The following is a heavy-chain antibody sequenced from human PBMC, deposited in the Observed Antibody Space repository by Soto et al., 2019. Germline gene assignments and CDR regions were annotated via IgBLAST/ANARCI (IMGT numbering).Heavy chain of an antibody. D-gene: IGHD6-19*01. CDR2: IYSGGST. CDR3: ARYSSGWGNTYFDY. Sequence: PGGSLRLSCAAAGFAFNYMSWVRQAPGKGLEWVSVIYSGGSTYYADSVKGRFTISRDNSKNTLYLQMNSLRAEDTAVYYCARYSSGWGNTYFDYWGQGTLVTVSS. CDR1: GFAFNY. J-gene: IGHJ4*02. V-gene: IGHV3-66*01.